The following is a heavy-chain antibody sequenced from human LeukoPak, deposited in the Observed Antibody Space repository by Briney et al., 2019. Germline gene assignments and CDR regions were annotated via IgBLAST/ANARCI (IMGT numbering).Heavy chain of an antibody. D-gene: IGHD1-26*01. V-gene: IGHV1-69*05. Sequence: SVKVSCKASGGTFSSYAISWVRQAPGQGLEWMGGIIPIFGTANYAQKFQGRVTITTDESTSTAYMELSSLRSEDTAVYYCAAYSGSLTRTLDYWGQGTLVTVSS. CDR2: IIPIFGTA. CDR1: GGTFSSYA. CDR3: AAYSGSLTRTLDY. J-gene: IGHJ4*02.